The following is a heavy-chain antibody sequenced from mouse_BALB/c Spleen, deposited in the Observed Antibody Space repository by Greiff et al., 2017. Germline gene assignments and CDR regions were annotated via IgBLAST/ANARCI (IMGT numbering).Heavy chain of an antibody. Sequence: QVHVKQSGPGLVAPSQSLSITCTVSGFSLTGYGVNWVRQPPGKGLEWLGMIWGDGSTDYNSALKSRLSISKDNSKSQVFLKMNSLQTDDTARYYCAREIYYGNYGFAYWGQGTLVTVSA. CDR1: GFSLTGYG. CDR3: AREIYYGNYGFAY. J-gene: IGHJ3*01. CDR2: IWGDGST. V-gene: IGHV2-6-7*01. D-gene: IGHD2-1*01.